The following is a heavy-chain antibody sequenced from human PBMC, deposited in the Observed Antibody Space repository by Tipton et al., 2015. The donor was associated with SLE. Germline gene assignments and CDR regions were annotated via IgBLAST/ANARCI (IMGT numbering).Heavy chain of an antibody. CDR3: ARSISSAGWFGP. Sequence: TLSLTCTLSGGSISPYYWSWIRQPPGKGLEWIGYIFHDGSTRYNPSLKSRVTISVDTSKNQLSLKLSSVTAADTALYYCARSISSAGWFGPWGQGTPVIVSS. V-gene: IGHV4-59*01. D-gene: IGHD3-3*01. CDR1: GGSISPYY. J-gene: IGHJ5*02. CDR2: IFHDGST.